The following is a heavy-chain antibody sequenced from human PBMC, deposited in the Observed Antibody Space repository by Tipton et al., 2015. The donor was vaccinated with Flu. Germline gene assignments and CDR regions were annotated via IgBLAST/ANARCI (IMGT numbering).Heavy chain of an antibody. CDR3: ARHKFAADSSGWYAYWYFDL. CDR1: GGSISSYY. J-gene: IGHJ2*01. D-gene: IGHD6-19*01. CDR2: IYTSGST. V-gene: IGHV4-4*07. Sequence: TLSLTCTVSGGSISSYYWSWIRQPAGKGLEWIGRIYTSGSTNYNPSLKSRVTMSVDTSKNQFSPKLSSVTAADTAVYYCARHKFAADSSGWYAYWYFDLWGRGTLVTVSS.